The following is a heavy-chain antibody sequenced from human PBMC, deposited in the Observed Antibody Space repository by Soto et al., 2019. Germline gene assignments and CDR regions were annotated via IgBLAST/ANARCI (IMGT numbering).Heavy chain of an antibody. CDR2: SYYGGST. D-gene: IGHD3-3*01. Sequence: QLQLRESGPGLVRPSETLSPTCTVSGGDVTSSRYYWAWIRQTPGKGLEWIATSYYGGSTYYSAALKRRVTISIATSKIQCPLKLTSVTAADTAVYFCATIEPHNDFWSANYSFAYWGQGTLVTVSS. J-gene: IGHJ4*02. CDR1: GGDVTSSRYY. V-gene: IGHV4-39*01. CDR3: ATIEPHNDFWSANYSFAY.